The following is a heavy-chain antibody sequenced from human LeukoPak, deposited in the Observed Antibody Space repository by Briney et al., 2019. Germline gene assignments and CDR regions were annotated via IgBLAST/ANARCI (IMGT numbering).Heavy chain of an antibody. CDR2: ISYDGSNK. V-gene: IGHV3-30-3*01. Sequence: GGSLRLSCAASGFTFSSYAMHWVRQAPGKGLEWVAVISYDGSNKYYADSVKGRFTISRDNSKNTLYLQMNSLRAEDTAVYYCARDLKMIVGYWGQGTPVTVSS. CDR1: GFTFSSYA. D-gene: IGHD1-26*01. J-gene: IGHJ4*02. CDR3: ARDLKMIVGY.